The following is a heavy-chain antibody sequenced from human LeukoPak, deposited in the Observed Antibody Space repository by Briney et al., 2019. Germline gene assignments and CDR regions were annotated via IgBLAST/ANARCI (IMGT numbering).Heavy chain of an antibody. CDR2: IYTSGST. CDR1: GGSISSYY. V-gene: IGHV4-4*07. CDR3: ARDPHYGSGSYTPYYFDY. J-gene: IGHJ4*02. D-gene: IGHD3-10*01. Sequence: PSETLSLTCTVSGGSISSYYWGWIRQPAGKGLEWIGRIYTSGSTNYNPSLKSRVTMSVDTSKNQFSLKLSSVTAADTAAYYCARDPHYGSGSYTPYYFDYWGQGTLVTVSS.